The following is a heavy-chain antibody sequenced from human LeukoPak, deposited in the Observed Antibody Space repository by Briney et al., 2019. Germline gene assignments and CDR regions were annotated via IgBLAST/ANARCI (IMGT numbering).Heavy chain of an antibody. Sequence: PSETLSLTCTVSGGSVSSGSYYWSWIRQPPGKGLEWIGYIYYSGSTNYNPSLKSRVTISVDTSKNQFSLTLSSVTAADTAVYYCARGGAMVFLEVRYYYYGMDVRGKGTTVTVSS. D-gene: IGHD5-18*01. CDR3: ARGGAMVFLEVRYYYYGMDV. CDR2: IYYSGST. V-gene: IGHV4-61*01. J-gene: IGHJ6*04. CDR1: GGSVSSGSYY.